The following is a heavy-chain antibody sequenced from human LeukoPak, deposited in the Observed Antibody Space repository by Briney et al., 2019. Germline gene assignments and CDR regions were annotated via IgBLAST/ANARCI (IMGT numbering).Heavy chain of an antibody. CDR1: GFTFNNYA. CDR2: TSANGGST. Sequence: GGSLRLSCVASGFTFNNYAMNWVRQAPGKGLEWVSGTSANGGSTYYADSVKGRFTISRDNSKNTLYVQMNSLRAEDTAIYYCAKDRVWATSPRTIDYWGQGTLVTVSS. J-gene: IGHJ4*02. V-gene: IGHV3-23*01. D-gene: IGHD5-12*01. CDR3: AKDRVWATSPRTIDY.